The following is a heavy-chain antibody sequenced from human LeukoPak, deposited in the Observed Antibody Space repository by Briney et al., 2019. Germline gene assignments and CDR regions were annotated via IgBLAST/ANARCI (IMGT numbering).Heavy chain of an antibody. CDR3: ARVDYGSGSYRFDP. CDR1: GGSIRSSYYY. Sequence: SETLSLTCTVSGGSIRSSYYYWGWIRQPPGKGLEWIGYIYYSGSTNYNPSLKSRVTISVDTSKNQFSLKLSSVTAADTAVYYCARVDYGSGSYRFDPWGQGTLVTVSS. V-gene: IGHV4-61*05. CDR2: IYYSGST. J-gene: IGHJ5*02. D-gene: IGHD3-10*01.